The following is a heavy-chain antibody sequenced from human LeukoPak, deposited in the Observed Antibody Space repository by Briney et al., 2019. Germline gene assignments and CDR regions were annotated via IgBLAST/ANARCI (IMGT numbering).Heavy chain of an antibody. CDR2: IYYSGST. V-gene: IGHV4-39*01. J-gene: IGHJ4*02. Sequence: SETLSLTCTVSGGSISSSSYYWGWIRQPPGKGLEWIGSIYYSGSTYYNPSLKSRVTISVDTSKNQFSLKLSSVTAADTAVYYCARHGFLEWFIDYWGQGTLVTVSS. D-gene: IGHD3-3*01. CDR1: GGSISSSSYY. CDR3: ARHGFLEWFIDY.